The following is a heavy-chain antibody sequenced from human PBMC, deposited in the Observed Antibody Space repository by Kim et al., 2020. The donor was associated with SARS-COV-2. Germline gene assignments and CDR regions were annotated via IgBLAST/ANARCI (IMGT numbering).Heavy chain of an antibody. J-gene: IGHJ4*02. Sequence: ASVKVSCKASGYTFSNYGISWVRQAPGQGLEWMGWISTYNGDTNYAQKLQGRVTMTTDTSTSTAYMELRSLSSDDTAVYYCARLLTPPARSSPNPYFDYWGQGTLVTVSS. CDR3: ARLLTPPARSSPNPYFDY. V-gene: IGHV1-18*04. CDR1: GYTFSNYG. D-gene: IGHD6-13*01. CDR2: ISTYNGDT.